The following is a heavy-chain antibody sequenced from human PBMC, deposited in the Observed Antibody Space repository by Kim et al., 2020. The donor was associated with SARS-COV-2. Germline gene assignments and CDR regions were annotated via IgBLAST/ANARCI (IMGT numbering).Heavy chain of an antibody. CDR1: GGSFSGYY. J-gene: IGHJ6*02. CDR3: ARGSALRYYYYGMDV. CDR2: INHSGST. Sequence: SETLSLTCAVYGGSFSGYYWSWIRQPPGKGREWIGEINHSGSTNYNPSLKSRVTISVDTSKNQFSLKLSSVTAADTAVYYCARGSALRYYYYGMDVWGQGTTVTVSS. V-gene: IGHV4-34*01.